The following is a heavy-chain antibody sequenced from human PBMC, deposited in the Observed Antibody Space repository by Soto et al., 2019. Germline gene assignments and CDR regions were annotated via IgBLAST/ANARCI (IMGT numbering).Heavy chain of an antibody. CDR3: AKVASGSYDWFDP. CDR2: VNPDGSTT. Sequence: EVQLVESGGGLVQPGGYLRLSCAASKFSFSGYWMHWVRQAPGKGLMWVSRVNPDGSTTTYADSVKGRFTISRDNAKNTVFLQMNRLRADDTALYYCAKVASGSYDWFDPWCQGTLVTVSS. V-gene: IGHV3-74*01. CDR1: KFSFSGYW. J-gene: IGHJ5*02. D-gene: IGHD1-26*01.